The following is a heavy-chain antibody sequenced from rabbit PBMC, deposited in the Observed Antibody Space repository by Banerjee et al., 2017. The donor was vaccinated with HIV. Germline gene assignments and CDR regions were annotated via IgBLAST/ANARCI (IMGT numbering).Heavy chain of an antibody. D-gene: IGHD4-1*01. CDR1: GIDFSSYYY. J-gene: IGHJ4*01. V-gene: IGHV1S45*01. CDR3: ARDLAGVIGWNFGL. CDR2: IYTGSSGRT. Sequence: QEQLEESGGDLVKPGRSLTLTCTASGIDFSSYYYMCWVRQAPGKGLRWIGCIYTGSSGRTYYASWAKGRFTISKTSSTTVTLQMTSLTAADTATYFCARDLAGVIGWNFGLWGPGTLVTVS.